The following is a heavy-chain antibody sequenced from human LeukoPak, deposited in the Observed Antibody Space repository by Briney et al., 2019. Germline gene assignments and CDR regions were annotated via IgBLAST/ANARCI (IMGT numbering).Heavy chain of an antibody. CDR1: GFTFSSYS. J-gene: IGHJ6*03. CDR2: ISSSGSTI. CDR3: ASLGYDFWSGYPNMDV. Sequence: GGSLRLSCAASGFTFSSYSINWVRQAPGKGLEWVSYISSSGSTIYYAGSVKGRFTISRDNAKNSLYLQMNSLRAEDTAVYYCASLGYDFWSGYPNMDVWGKGTTVTVSS. V-gene: IGHV3-48*04. D-gene: IGHD3-3*01.